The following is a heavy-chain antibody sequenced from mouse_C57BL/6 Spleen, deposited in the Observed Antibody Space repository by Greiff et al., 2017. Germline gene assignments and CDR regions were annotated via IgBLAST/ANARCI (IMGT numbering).Heavy chain of an antibody. Sequence: VQLQESGPGLVAPSQSLSITCTVPGFSLTSYGVHWVRQPPGKGLEWLVEIWSDGSTTHNSPLKSRLSISKDNSKSQVFLKMNSLHTDDTAMYYRARGPNLLLRYNAMDYWGQGTSVTVSS. J-gene: IGHJ4*01. V-gene: IGHV2-6*03. D-gene: IGHD1-1*01. CDR3: ARGPNLLLRYNAMDY. CDR2: IWSDGST. CDR1: GFSLTSYG.